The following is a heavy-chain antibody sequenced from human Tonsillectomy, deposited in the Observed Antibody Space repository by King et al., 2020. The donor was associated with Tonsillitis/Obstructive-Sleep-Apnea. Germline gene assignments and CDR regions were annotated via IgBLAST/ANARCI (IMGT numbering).Heavy chain of an antibody. CDR1: GFTFSSYG. CDR3: AKDGRGYSSTCDYGIDV. CDR2: FSYDGTNK. V-gene: IGHV3-30*18. J-gene: IGHJ6*02. Sequence: VQLVESGGGVVQPGRSLRLSCAASGFTFSSYGMHWVRQAPGKGLEWVAVFSYDGTNKYYADSVKGRFTISRDNSKNTLYLQMNSLRAEDTAVYYCAKDGRGYSSTCDYGIDVWGQGTTVTVSS. D-gene: IGHD2-2*01.